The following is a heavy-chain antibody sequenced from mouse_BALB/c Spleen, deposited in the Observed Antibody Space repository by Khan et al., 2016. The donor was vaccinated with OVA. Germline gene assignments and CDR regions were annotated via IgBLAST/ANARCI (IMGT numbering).Heavy chain of an antibody. CDR2: INTHSGVP. J-gene: IGHJ4*01. V-gene: IGHV9-4*02. Sequence: QIQLVQSGPELKKPGETVRISCKASGYTFTTAGMQWVQKMPGKGLKWIGWINTHSGVPKYAEDFKGRFAFSLETSASTVSLQITNLKHEDTATYFGAGGGAAFYRNDGGAMDYWGQGTSVTVSS. CDR3: AGGGAAFYRNDGGAMDY. D-gene: IGHD2-14*01. CDR1: GYTFTTAG.